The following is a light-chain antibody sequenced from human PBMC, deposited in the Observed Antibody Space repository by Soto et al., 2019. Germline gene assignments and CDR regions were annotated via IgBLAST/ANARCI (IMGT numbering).Light chain of an antibody. J-gene: IGKJ4*01. CDR1: QSVITY. CDR2: GAS. CDR3: QQYGSTPLT. V-gene: IGKV3-20*01. Sequence: ESVLTQSPGTLSLSRGERATLSCRASQSVITYLAWYQQKPGQAPRLLIYGASSRATGIPDRFSGSGSGADFTLTISRLEPEDVAVYYCQQYGSTPLTFGGGTKVEIK.